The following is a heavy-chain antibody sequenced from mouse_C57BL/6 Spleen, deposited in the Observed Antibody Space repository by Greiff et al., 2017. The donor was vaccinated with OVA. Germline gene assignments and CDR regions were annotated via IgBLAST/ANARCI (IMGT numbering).Heavy chain of an antibody. D-gene: IGHD1-1*01. CDR2: ISSGSSTI. CDR1: GFTFSDYG. CDR3: ARRDYYYGSSSHYYAMDY. V-gene: IGHV5-17*01. Sequence: EVQLQQSGGGLVKPGGSLKLSCAASGFTFSDYGMHWVRQAPEKGLEWVAYISSGSSTIYYADTVKGRFTISRDNAKNTLFLQMTSLRSEDTAMYYCARRDYYYGSSSHYYAMDYWGQGTSVTVSS. J-gene: IGHJ4*01.